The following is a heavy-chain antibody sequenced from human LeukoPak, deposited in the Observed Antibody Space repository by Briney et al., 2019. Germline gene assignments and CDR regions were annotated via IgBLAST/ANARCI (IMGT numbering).Heavy chain of an antibody. J-gene: IGHJ4*02. CDR1: GFIFSSHI. D-gene: IGHD6-19*01. V-gene: IGHV3-30*04. CDR2: ISYDGNLK. Sequence: GGSLRLSCAASGFIFSSHIMHWVRQAPGKGLEWVALISYDGNLKLYGDSVKGRFTIFRDNSRNTLYLHMSSLRVEDTAVYYCASPSRDSSAWYPFDYWGQGNLVTVSS. CDR3: ASPSRDSSAWYPFDY.